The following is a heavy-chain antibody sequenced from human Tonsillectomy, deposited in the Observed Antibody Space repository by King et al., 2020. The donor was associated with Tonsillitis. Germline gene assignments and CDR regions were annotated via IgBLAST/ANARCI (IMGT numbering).Heavy chain of an antibody. CDR1: GGSISSSSYY. CDR2: IYYSGST. D-gene: IGHD2-2*01. J-gene: IGHJ4*02. Sequence: QLQEWGPGLVKPSETLSLTCTVSGGSISSSSYYWGWIRQPPGKGLEWIGSIYYSGSTYYNLSLKSRVTTSVDTSKNQFSLKLSSVTAADTAVYYCARWVRYCSSTSCYSMDYWGQGTLVTVSS. V-gene: IGHV4-39*01. CDR3: ARWVRYCSSTSCYSMDY.